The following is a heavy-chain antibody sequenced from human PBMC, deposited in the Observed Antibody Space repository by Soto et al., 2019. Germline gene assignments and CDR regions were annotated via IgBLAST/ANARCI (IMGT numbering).Heavy chain of an antibody. J-gene: IGHJ2*01. V-gene: IGHV4-59*08. Sequence: SETLSLTCTVSGGSISSYYWSWIRQPPGKGLEWIGYIYYSGSTNYNPSLKSRVTISVDTSKNQFSLKLSSVTAADTAVYYCARRGRDGDYGDKLNWYFDLWGRGTLVTVSS. CDR2: IYYSGST. CDR3: ARRGRDGDYGDKLNWYFDL. D-gene: IGHD4-17*01. CDR1: GGSISSYY.